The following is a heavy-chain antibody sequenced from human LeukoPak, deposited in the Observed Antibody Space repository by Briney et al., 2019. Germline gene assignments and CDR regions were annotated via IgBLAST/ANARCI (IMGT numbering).Heavy chain of an antibody. CDR2: IKGDGSIT. J-gene: IGHJ5*02. Sequence: GGSLRLPCAASGFIFNSYWMHWVRQAPGKGLEWVSRIKGDGSITAYADSVNGRFTVSRDNAKSTLYLQLSSLRSEDTAVYYCAGDATPGCFDPWGQGTLVTVSS. CDR1: GFIFNSYW. V-gene: IGHV3-74*01. CDR3: AGDATPGCFDP.